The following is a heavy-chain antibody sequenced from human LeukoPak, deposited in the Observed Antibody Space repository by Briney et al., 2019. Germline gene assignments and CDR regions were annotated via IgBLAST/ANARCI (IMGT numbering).Heavy chain of an antibody. D-gene: IGHD2-2*01. J-gene: IGHJ5*02. V-gene: IGHV1-69*13. Sequence: ASVKVSCNASGGPFGNDAISWVRPAPGQGLEWMGGGIPIFGTANYAQKFQGRVTITADESTSTAYMQLSSLSSEDTAVYYCARDPVGYCSSTSCYRWFDPWGQGTLVTVSS. CDR3: ARDPVGYCSSTSCYRWFDP. CDR1: GGPFGNDA. CDR2: GIPIFGTA.